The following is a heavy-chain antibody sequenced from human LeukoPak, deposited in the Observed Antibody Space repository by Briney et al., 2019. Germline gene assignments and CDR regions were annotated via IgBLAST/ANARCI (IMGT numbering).Heavy chain of an antibody. D-gene: IGHD6-13*01. Sequence: PGGSLRLSCAASGFTLRSYTMNWVRQAPGKGLGWVSSIGISSNKIYYADSVKGRFTISRDNAKNSLYLQMNSLRAEDTAVYYCAREQRVVREQQLAPARVFDAFDIWGQGTMVTVSS. V-gene: IGHV3-21*01. CDR3: AREQRVVREQQLAPARVFDAFDI. CDR2: IGISSNKI. J-gene: IGHJ3*02. CDR1: GFTLRSYT.